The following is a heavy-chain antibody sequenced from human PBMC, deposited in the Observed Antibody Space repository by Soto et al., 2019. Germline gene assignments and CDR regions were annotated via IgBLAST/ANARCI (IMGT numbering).Heavy chain of an antibody. Sequence: QVQLQQWGAGLLKPSETLSLTCAVYGESLNYYYWSWIRQAPGKGLEWIGEFYHGGSTNYNPSVKSLIATSADTSKNQLSVIMNSVTAADTAIYYLARGEWADRFANWGRGTLVTVSS. CDR3: ARGEWADRFAN. V-gene: IGHV4-34*01. D-gene: IGHD1-26*01. CDR1: GESLNYYY. CDR2: FYHGGST. J-gene: IGHJ5*02.